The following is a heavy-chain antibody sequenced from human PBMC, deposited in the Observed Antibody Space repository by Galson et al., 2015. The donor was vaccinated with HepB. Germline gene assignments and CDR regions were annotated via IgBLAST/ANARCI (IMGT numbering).Heavy chain of an antibody. CDR1: GFTFSSYW. Sequence: SLRLSCAASGFTFSSYWMSWVRQAPGKGLEWVANIKQDGSEKYYVDSVKGRFTISRDNAKNSLYLQMNSLRAEDTAVYYCARGPNAYSIREGDWFDPWGQGTLVTVSS. CDR2: IKQDGSEK. J-gene: IGHJ5*02. V-gene: IGHV3-7*03. D-gene: IGHD6-13*01. CDR3: ARGPNAYSIREGDWFDP.